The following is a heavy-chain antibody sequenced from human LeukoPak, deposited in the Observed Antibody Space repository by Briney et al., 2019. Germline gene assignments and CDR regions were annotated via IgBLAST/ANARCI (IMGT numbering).Heavy chain of an antibody. CDR1: GGSISSSSYY. D-gene: IGHD4-23*01. V-gene: IGHV4-39*01. CDR2: LYYSGST. CDR3: ANSANYGGNSGFFDY. Sequence: SETLSLTCTVSGGSISSSSYYWGWIRQPPGKGLEWIGSLYYSGSTHYDPSLKSRVTISVDTSKNQFSLKLSSVTAADTAVYYCANSANYGGNSGFFDYWGQGTLVTVSS. J-gene: IGHJ4*02.